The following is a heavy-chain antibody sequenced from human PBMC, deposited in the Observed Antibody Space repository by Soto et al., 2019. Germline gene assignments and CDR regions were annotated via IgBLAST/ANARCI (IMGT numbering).Heavy chain of an antibody. D-gene: IGHD2-15*01. Sequence: QAQLVQSGAEVKKPGASVKVSCKVSGYTLTGFSMHWVRQAPGKGLEWMGGFDPEDGETIYAQKWQGRVTMTEDTSTDTAYMELSSLRSEDTAVYYCATGYCSGGSCPVSMDVWGKGTTVTVSS. CDR2: FDPEDGET. J-gene: IGHJ6*04. V-gene: IGHV1-24*01. CDR3: ATGYCSGGSCPVSMDV. CDR1: GYTLTGFS.